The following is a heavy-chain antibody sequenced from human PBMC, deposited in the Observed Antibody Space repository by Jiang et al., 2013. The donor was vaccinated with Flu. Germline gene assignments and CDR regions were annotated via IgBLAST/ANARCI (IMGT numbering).Heavy chain of an antibody. Sequence: GAEVKKPGESLKISCKGSGYDFAGYWIAWVRQMPEKGLEWTGIGFPLDSSTRYSPSFEGRVTLSADKSINTAYLQWSSLKASDTAMYYCARLVGMYSGSYLGRDYYYYGMDVWGQGTTVTVSS. D-gene: IGHD1-26*01. CDR2: GFPLDSST. CDR1: GYDFAGYW. CDR3: ARLVGMYSGSYLGRDYYYYGMDV. J-gene: IGHJ6*02. V-gene: IGHV5-51*03.